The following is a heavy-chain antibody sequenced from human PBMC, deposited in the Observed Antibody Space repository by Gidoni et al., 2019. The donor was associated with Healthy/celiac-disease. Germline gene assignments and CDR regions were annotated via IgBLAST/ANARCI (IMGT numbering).Heavy chain of an antibody. J-gene: IGHJ4*02. V-gene: IGHV1-69*01. Sequence: QVQLVQSGAEVMKPGSSVRVSCKASGRTFSSDAISWVRQAPGQGLEWMGGIHPIFGTANYAQKFQGRVTITADESTSTAYMELSSLRSEDTAVYYCARERGVATINYYFDYWGQGTLVTVSS. CDR3: ARERGVATINYYFDY. CDR1: GRTFSSDA. D-gene: IGHD5-12*01. CDR2: IHPIFGTA.